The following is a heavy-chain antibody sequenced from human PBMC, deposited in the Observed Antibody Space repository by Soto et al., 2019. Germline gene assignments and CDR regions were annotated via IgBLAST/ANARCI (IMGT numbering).Heavy chain of an antibody. J-gene: IGHJ3*02. CDR2: IYYSGST. Sequence: SETLSLTCTVSGGSISSSNWWGWIRQPPGKGLEWIGYIYYSGSTYYNPSLKSRVTMSVDTSKNQFSLKLSSVTAVDTAVYYCARSLTYYYDSSGYGDAFDIWGQGTMVTVSS. D-gene: IGHD3-22*01. V-gene: IGHV4-28*01. CDR1: GGSISSSNW. CDR3: ARSLTYYYDSSGYGDAFDI.